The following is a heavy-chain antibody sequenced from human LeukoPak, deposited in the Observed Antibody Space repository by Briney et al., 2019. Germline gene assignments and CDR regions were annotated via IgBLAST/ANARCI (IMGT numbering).Heavy chain of an antibody. CDR2: IKTDGSST. CDR1: GFTFSSYW. Sequence: TGGSLRLSCAASGFTFSSYWMHWVRQAPGKGLVWVSRIKTDGSSTNYADSVKGRFTISRDNAKNTLYLQMNSLRAEDTAVYYCASLRSLEYDSSGESVDYWGQGTLVTVSS. D-gene: IGHD3-22*01. V-gene: IGHV3-74*01. CDR3: ASLRSLEYDSSGESVDY. J-gene: IGHJ4*02.